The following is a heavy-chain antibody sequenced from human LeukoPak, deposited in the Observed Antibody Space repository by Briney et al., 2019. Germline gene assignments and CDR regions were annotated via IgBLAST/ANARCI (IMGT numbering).Heavy chain of an antibody. J-gene: IGHJ4*02. CDR1: GGSISSSTYY. CDR3: ARDVTGGSYFDY. V-gene: IGHV4-39*02. CDR2: IFYSGGT. Sequence: SETLSLTCTVSGGSISSSTYYWGWIRQPPGKGLEWIGSIFYSGGTYYTPSLKSRVTISVDTSKNQFSLKLSSVTAADTAVYYCARDVTGGSYFDYWGQGTLVTVSS. D-gene: IGHD1-26*01.